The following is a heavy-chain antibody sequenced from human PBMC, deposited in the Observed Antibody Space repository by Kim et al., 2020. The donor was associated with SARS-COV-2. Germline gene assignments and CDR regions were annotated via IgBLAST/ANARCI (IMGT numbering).Heavy chain of an antibody. V-gene: IGHV3-74*01. CDR2: INSDGSST. CDR1: GFTFSSYC. J-gene: IGHJ4*02. CDR3: ARDTCYDFWSGYYPDY. Sequence: GGSLRLSCAASGFTFSSYCMHWVRQAPGKGLVWVSRINSDGSSTSYADSVKGRFTISRDNAKNTLYLQMNSLRAEDTAVYYCARDTCYDFWSGYYPDYWGKGTLVTVSP. D-gene: IGHD3-3*01.